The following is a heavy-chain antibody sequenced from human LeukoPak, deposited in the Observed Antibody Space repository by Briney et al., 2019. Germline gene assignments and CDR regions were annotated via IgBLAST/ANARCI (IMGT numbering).Heavy chain of an antibody. CDR2: VYYSGSA. CDR3: ARKPIINNAWYYFDY. D-gene: IGHD1/OR15-1a*01. CDR1: GGSVGSGTYY. V-gene: IGHV4-39*07. Sequence: PSETLSLTCTVSGGSVGSGTYYWSWIRQSPRKGLEWIGNVYYSGSAYYNPSLKSRVTMSVDTSKNQFSLKLSSVTAADTAVYYCARKPIINNAWYYFDYWGQGTLVTVSS. J-gene: IGHJ4*02.